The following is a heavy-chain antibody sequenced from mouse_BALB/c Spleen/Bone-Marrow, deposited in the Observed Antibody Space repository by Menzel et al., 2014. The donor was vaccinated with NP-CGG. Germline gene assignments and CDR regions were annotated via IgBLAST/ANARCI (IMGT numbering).Heavy chain of an antibody. CDR3: ARSGGGYDGFAY. CDR2: INPSTGYT. CDR1: GYTFTSYW. Sequence: VQLQESGAELAKPGASVKMSCKASGYTFTSYWMHWVKQRPGQGLEWIGYINPSTGYTEYNQKFKDKATLTADKSSSTAYMQLSSLTSGDSAVYYCARSGGGYDGFAYWGQGTLVTVSA. V-gene: IGHV1-7*01. J-gene: IGHJ3*01. D-gene: IGHD2-2*01.